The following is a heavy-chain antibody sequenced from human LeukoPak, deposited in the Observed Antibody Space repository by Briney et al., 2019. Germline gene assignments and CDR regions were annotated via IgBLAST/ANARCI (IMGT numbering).Heavy chain of an antibody. Sequence: SETLSLTCAVYGGSITGYYWSWIRQTPGRGLEWVGEIHYSGATSYNPSLKSRATISTYTSKNQFSLGLSSVNAADTAVYYCARGNILTGYCFDFWGQGALVTVSS. V-gene: IGHV4-34*01. CDR2: IHYSGAT. J-gene: IGHJ4*02. CDR1: GGSITGYY. CDR3: ARGNILTGYCFDF. D-gene: IGHD3-9*01.